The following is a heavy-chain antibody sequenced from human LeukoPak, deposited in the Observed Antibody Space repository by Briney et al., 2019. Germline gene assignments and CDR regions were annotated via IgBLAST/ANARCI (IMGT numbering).Heavy chain of an antibody. CDR2: IYYSGSS. J-gene: IGHJ5*02. CDR3: ARRVYCSSTSCVGFGFDP. D-gene: IGHD2-2*01. V-gene: IGHV4-39*01. CDR1: GGSISSSSYY. Sequence: SETLSLTCTVSGGSISSSSYYWGWIRQPPGKGLEWIGSIYYSGSSHYNPSLKSRVTISVDTSKNQFSLKLSSVTAADTAVYYCARRVYCSSTSCVGFGFDPXGXGTLVTVSS.